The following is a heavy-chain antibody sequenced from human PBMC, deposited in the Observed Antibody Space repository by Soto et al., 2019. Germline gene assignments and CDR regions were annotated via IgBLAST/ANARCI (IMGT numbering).Heavy chain of an antibody. V-gene: IGHV3-11*01. J-gene: IGHJ4*02. D-gene: IGHD2-8*01. CDR3: ASGTIGAFFVY. Sequence: QVQLVESGGGLVKPGGSLRLSCAASGFTFSDYYMSWIRQAPGTGLEWVSYISSRSSTRFYADSVKGRFTISRDNVKNSLYLRMNSLRAEATAVYYCASGTIGAFFVYWGQGILVTVSS. CDR1: GFTFSDYY. CDR2: ISSRSSTR.